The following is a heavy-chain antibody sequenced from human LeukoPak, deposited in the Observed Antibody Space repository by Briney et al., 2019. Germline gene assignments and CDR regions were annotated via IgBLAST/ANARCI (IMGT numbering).Heavy chain of an antibody. Sequence: SQTLSLTCTVSGGSISSGAYYWSWIRQHPGKGLEWIGYIYYSGSTYYNPSLKSRVTISVDTSKNQFSLKLSSVTAADTAVDYCARGGYFDWLLSPSPDYMDVWGKGTTVTVSS. J-gene: IGHJ6*03. CDR2: IYYSGST. D-gene: IGHD3-9*01. V-gene: IGHV4-31*03. CDR1: GGSISSGAYY. CDR3: ARGGYFDWLLSPSPDYMDV.